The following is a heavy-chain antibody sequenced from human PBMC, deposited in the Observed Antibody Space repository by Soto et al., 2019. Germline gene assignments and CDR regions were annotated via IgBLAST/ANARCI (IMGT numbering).Heavy chain of an antibody. CDR2: MNPNSGNT. CDR1: GYTFTSYD. J-gene: IGHJ4*02. Sequence: ASVKVSCKASGYTFTSYDINWVRQATGQGLEWMGWMNPNSGNTAYAQKFQGRVTMTRNTSISTAYMELSSLRSEDTAVYYCAREWFGEFVSYFDYWGQGTLVTVSS. CDR3: AREWFGEFVSYFDY. D-gene: IGHD3-10*01. V-gene: IGHV1-8*01.